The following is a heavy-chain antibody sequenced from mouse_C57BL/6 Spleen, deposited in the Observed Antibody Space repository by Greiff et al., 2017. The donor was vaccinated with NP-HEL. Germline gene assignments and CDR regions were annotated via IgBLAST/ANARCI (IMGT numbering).Heavy chain of an antibody. D-gene: IGHD2-10*02. V-gene: IGHV1-69*01. CDR3: ARSPYGAY. CDR1: GYTFTSYW. CDR2: IDPSDSYT. J-gene: IGHJ3*01. Sequence: QVQLQQPGAELVMPGASVKLSCKASGYTFTSYWMHWVKQRPGQGLEWIGEIDPSDSYTNYNQKFKGKSTLTVDKSSSTAYMQLSSLTSEDSAVYYCARSPYGAYWGQGTLVTVSA.